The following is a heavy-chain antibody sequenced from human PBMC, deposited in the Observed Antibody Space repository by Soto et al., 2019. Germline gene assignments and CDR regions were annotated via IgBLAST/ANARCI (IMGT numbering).Heavy chain of an antibody. J-gene: IGHJ6*02. CDR1: GGSISSYY. Sequence: SETLSLTCTVSGGSISSYYWSWIRQPPWKGLEWIGYIYYSGSTNYNPSLKSRATISVDTSKNQFSLKLSSVTAADTAVYYCARGGYCSSTSCRPYYYYGMDVWGQGTTVTVSS. CDR3: ARGGYCSSTSCRPYYYYGMDV. CDR2: IYYSGST. D-gene: IGHD2-2*01. V-gene: IGHV4-59*01.